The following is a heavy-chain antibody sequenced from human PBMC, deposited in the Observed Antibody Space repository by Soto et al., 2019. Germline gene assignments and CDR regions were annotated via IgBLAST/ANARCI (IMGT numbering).Heavy chain of an antibody. D-gene: IGHD2-21*02. CDR1: GDSIGGVVY. V-gene: IGHV4-31*03. J-gene: IGHJ5*02. CDR3: ARSGVTGIVIPSHWFDP. CDR2: ISSSGST. Sequence: QVQLQQSGPGLLKPSQILSLTCTVSGDSIGGVVYWSWIRQFPGRGLEWIGCISSSGSTYYNPALNNRTSLSRDTSPNQFSLKLLSVTAADTAIYYCARSGVTGIVIPSHWFDPWGQGTLVTVSS.